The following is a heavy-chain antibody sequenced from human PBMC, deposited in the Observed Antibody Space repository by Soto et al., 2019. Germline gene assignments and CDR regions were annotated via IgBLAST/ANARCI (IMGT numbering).Heavy chain of an antibody. J-gene: IGHJ4*02. V-gene: IGHV1-3*01. CDR3: ARALFPAPVRYFDY. CDR2: INAGNGNT. CDR1: GYTFTSYA. D-gene: IGHD3-10*01. Sequence: ASVKVSCKASGYTFTSYAMHWVRQAPGQRLEWMGWINAGNGNTKYSQKFQGRVTITRDTSASTAYMELSSLRSEDTAVYHCARALFPAPVRYFDYWGQGTLVTVSS.